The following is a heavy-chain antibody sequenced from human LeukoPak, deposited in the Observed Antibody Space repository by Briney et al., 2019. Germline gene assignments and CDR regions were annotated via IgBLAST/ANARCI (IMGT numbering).Heavy chain of an antibody. CDR1: GGSINNGGYA. D-gene: IGHD3-22*01. Sequence: RASETLSLTCAVSGGSINNGGYAWGWLRQPPGKGREWFGYIYHSESTYYNPSLKNRVTISIDRSKNQLSLNLSSVTAADTAVYYCARVPFDYYDSDDYYYHDAFDIWGQGTMVTVSS. CDR3: ARVPFDYYDSDDYYYHDAFDI. J-gene: IGHJ3*02. V-gene: IGHV4-30-2*01. CDR2: IYHSEST.